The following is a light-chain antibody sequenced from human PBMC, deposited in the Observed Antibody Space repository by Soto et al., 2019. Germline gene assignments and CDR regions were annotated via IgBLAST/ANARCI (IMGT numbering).Light chain of an antibody. J-gene: IGKJ4*01. Sequence: DIQMTQSPSSLSESVGDRVTITCQASQDIKNYLNWYQQKSGKAPKLLIYDASDLETGVPSRFSGSGSGTDFTLTISRLEPEDFAVYYCQQYGSSPLTFGRGTKVDI. CDR3: QQYGSSPLT. V-gene: IGKV1-33*01. CDR1: QDIKNY. CDR2: DAS.